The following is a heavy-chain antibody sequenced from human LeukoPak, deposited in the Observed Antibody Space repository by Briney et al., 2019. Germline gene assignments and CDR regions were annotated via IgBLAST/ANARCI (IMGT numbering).Heavy chain of an antibody. V-gene: IGHV1-2*02. CDR3: ARDGSFDF. Sequence: ASVKVSCKASGYTFTDYYIHWLRQAPGQGLEWMRWISTNIGGTNYGQKFRGRVTMTKDTSVSTAYLELSGLTSDDTAVYYCARDGSFDFWGQGTLVTVSS. CDR1: GYTFTDYY. J-gene: IGHJ4*02. D-gene: IGHD5-12*01. CDR2: ISTNIGGT.